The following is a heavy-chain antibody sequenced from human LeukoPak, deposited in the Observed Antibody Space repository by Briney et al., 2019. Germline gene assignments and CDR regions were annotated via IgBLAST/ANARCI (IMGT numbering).Heavy chain of an antibody. V-gene: IGHV4-34*01. J-gene: IGHJ4*02. CDR1: GVSFSGYY. CDR2: INHGGST. Sequence: SETLSLTCAVSGVSFSGYYWSWIRQPPGKGLEWIGEINHGGSTNYNPSLKSRVTISVDTSKNQCSLQLSSVTAADTAVYYCARELGVPTNWGQGTLVTVSS. CDR3: ARELGVPTN. D-gene: IGHD3-16*01.